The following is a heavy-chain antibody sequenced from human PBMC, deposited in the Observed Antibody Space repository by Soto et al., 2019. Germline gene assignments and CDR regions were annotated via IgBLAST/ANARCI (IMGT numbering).Heavy chain of an antibody. CDR3: ARAPIAAVMDSMDF. J-gene: IGHJ6*02. D-gene: IGHD6-13*01. V-gene: IGHV1-2*04. CDR1: GYTFTGYY. Sequence: ASVKVSCKASGYTFTGYYMHWVRQAPGQGLEWMGWINPNSGGTNYAQKFQGWVTMTRDTSISTAYMELSRLRSDDTAVYYCARAPIAAVMDSMDFWGQGTTVTVSS. CDR2: INPNSGGT.